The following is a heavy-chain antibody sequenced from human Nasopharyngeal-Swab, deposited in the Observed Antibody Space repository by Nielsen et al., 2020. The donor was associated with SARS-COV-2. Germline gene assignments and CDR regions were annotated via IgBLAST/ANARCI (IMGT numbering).Heavy chain of an antibody. CDR1: GGSFSGYY. J-gene: IGHJ4*02. V-gene: IGHV4-34*01. D-gene: IGHD7-27*01. Sequence: SETLPLTCAVYGGSFSGYYWSWIRQPPGKGLEWIGEINHSGSTNYNPSLKSRLTISVDTSKNQFSLKLSSVTAADTAVYYCARGGIPTGDLPTGYYFDYWGQGTLVTVSS. CDR2: INHSGST. CDR3: ARGGIPTGDLPTGYYFDY.